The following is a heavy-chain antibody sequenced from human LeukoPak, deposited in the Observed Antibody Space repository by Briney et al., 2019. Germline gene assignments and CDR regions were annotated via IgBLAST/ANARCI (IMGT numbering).Heavy chain of an antibody. D-gene: IGHD3-10*01. CDR1: GYTVTRYG. Sequence: ASVKVSCKASGYTVTRYGISWVRQAPGQGLEWMGWLSAYNGNTNYAQKLQGRVTMTTDTSTSTAYMELRSLRSDDTAVYYCARDRAMVRGVIITFPPDYWGQGTLVTVSS. J-gene: IGHJ4*02. CDR2: LSAYNGNT. V-gene: IGHV1-18*04. CDR3: ARDRAMVRGVIITFPPDY.